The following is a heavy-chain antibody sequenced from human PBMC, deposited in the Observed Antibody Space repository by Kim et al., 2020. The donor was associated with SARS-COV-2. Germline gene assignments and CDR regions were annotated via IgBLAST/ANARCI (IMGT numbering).Heavy chain of an antibody. J-gene: IGHJ6*02. D-gene: IGHD4-4*01. Sequence: SETLSLTCSVSGDSISSTNYYWGWIRQPPGKGREWIGSVYYSGYTYDNPSLKSRVTISVDTSKNQFSLKVSSVTAADTAVYFCAREINYESMDVWVQGGTVPVSS. CDR2: VYYSGYT. V-gene: IGHV4-39*01. CDR1: GDSISSTNYY. CDR3: AREINYESMDV.